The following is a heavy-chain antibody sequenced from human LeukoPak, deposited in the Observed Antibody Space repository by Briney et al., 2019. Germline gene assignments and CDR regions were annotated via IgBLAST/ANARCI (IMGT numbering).Heavy chain of an antibody. J-gene: IGHJ6*03. V-gene: IGHV4-34*01. Sequence: PSETLSLTCAVYGGSFSGYYWSWIRQPPGKGLEWIGEINHSGSTNYNPSLKSRVTISVDTSKNQFSLKLSSVTAADTAVYYCAGGIAAAGDYYYYMDVWGKGTTVTVSS. CDR1: GGSFSGYY. CDR2: INHSGST. CDR3: AGGIAAAGDYYYYMDV. D-gene: IGHD6-13*01.